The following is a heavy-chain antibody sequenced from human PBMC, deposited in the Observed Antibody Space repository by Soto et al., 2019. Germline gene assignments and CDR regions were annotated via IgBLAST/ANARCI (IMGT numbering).Heavy chain of an antibody. CDR1: GFTFSNFA. CDR3: ANPMPKTGMTFGF. CDR2: ISGSGDDT. J-gene: IGHJ4*02. D-gene: IGHD1-1*01. Sequence: QLLESGGGFVQPGGSLRLSCVASGFTFSNFAMAWVRQAPGEGLEWVSAISGSGDDTFYADSMKGRFTISRDNSKDTLYLQINSLRAEDTAVYYCANPMPKTGMTFGFWGQGTLVTVSS. V-gene: IGHV3-23*01.